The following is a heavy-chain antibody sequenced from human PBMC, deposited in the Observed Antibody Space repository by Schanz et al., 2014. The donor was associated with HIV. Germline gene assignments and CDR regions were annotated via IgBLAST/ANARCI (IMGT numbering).Heavy chain of an antibody. CDR1: GFTFSNYG. V-gene: IGHV3-23*04. Sequence: VQLVESGGGVVQPGRSLRLSCAASGFTFSNYGMHWVRQAPGKGLEWDSAISGSGGSTYYADSVKGRFTISRDNSKNTLYLQMNSLRAEDTAVYYCASTEYPYTTSSDYYYGMDVWGQGTTVTVSS. D-gene: IGHD6-6*01. CDR3: ASTEYPYTTSSDYYYGMDV. J-gene: IGHJ6*02. CDR2: ISGSGGST.